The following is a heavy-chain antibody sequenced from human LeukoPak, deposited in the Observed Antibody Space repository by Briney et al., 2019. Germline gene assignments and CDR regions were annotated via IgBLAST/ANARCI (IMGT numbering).Heavy chain of an antibody. CDR1: GYTFTSYY. Sequence: ASVKVSCKASGYTFTSYYMHWVRQAPGQGLEWMGIINPSGGSTSYAQKFQGRVTMTRDTSASTVYMELTSLRSEDTAVYYCGRSDYGDYGITYWGQGTLVTVSS. CDR2: INPSGGST. CDR3: GRSDYGDYGITY. V-gene: IGHV1-46*01. J-gene: IGHJ4*02. D-gene: IGHD4-17*01.